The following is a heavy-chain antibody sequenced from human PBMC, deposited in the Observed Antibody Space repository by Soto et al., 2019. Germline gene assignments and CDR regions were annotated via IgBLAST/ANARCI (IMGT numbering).Heavy chain of an antibody. J-gene: IGHJ6*02. CDR3: ARDPNIVVVPAAQYYYYGMDV. CDR2: IIPIFGTA. Sequence: QVQLVQSGAEVKKPGSSVKVSCKASGGTFSSYAISWVRQAPGQGLEWMGGIIPIFGTANYAQKFQGRVTITADKSTSTGYMELSSLRSEDTAVYYCARDPNIVVVPAAQYYYYGMDVWGQGTTVTVSS. D-gene: IGHD2-2*01. CDR1: GGTFSSYA. V-gene: IGHV1-69*06.